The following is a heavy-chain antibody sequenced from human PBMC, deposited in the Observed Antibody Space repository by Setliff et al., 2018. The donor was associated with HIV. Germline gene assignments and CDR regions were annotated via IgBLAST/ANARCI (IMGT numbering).Heavy chain of an antibody. CDR2: IYYSGSA. J-gene: IGHJ5*02. Sequence: SETLSLTCTVSGGSISSSNYCWGWIRQPPGKGLEWIGSIYYSGSAYYNPSLKSRVTISVDTSKNQFSLKLTSVTAADTAVYYCARTSILYSSSWYVSKNWFDPWGQGTLVTVS. D-gene: IGHD6-13*01. V-gene: IGHV4-39*07. CDR1: GGSISSSNYC. CDR3: ARTSILYSSSWYVSKNWFDP.